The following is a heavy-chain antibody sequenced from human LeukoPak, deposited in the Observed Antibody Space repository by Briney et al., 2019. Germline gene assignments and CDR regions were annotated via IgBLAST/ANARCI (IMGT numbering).Heavy chain of an antibody. D-gene: IGHD2/OR15-2a*01. CDR2: INPNSGGT. CDR3: AKAGQGESREYCDDGSCLYHSDY. CDR1: GYTFTGYY. V-gene: IGHV1-2*02. J-gene: IGHJ4*02. Sequence: ASVKVSCKTSGYTFTGYYIHWVRQAPGQRLEWMGWINPNSGGTNFAQTFQDRVTLTRDTSISTAYMELRGLRSDDTAVYYCAKAGQGESREYCDDGSCLYHSDYWGQGTLVTVSS.